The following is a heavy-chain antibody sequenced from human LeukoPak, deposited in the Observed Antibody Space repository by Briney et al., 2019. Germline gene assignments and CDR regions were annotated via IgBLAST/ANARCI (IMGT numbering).Heavy chain of an antibody. CDR2: IYYSGST. D-gene: IGHD4-23*01. CDR1: GGSISSSSYY. Sequence: SETLSLTCTVSGGSISSSSYYWGWIRQPPGKGQEWIGSIYYSGSTYYNPSLKSRVTISVDTSKNQFSLKLSSVTAADTAVYYCARLLLRWFNAFDIWGQGTMVTVSS. J-gene: IGHJ3*02. CDR3: ARLLLRWFNAFDI. V-gene: IGHV4-39*01.